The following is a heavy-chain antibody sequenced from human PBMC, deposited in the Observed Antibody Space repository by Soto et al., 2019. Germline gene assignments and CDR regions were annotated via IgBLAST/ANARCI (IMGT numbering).Heavy chain of an antibody. CDR1: GGSFSGYY. V-gene: IGHV4-34*01. Sequence: PSETLSLTCAVYGGSFSGYYWSWIRQPPGKGLEWIGEINHSGSTNYNPSLKSRVTTSVDTSKNQFSLKLSSVTAADTAVYYCARVRGRDEIVVVPAQFCCVYWGQGNLVTVFS. CDR2: INHSGST. D-gene: IGHD2-2*01. J-gene: IGHJ4*02. CDR3: ARVRGRDEIVVVPAQFCCVY.